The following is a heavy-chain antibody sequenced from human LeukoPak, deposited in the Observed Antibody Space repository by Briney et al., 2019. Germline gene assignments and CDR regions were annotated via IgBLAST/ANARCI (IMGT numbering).Heavy chain of an antibody. CDR3: ARDGEASSSWYDLTPTEYGMDV. Sequence: GASVKVSCKASGYTFTGYYMHWVRQAPGQGLEWMGWINPNSGGTNYAQKFQGRVTMTRDTSISTAYMELSRLRSDDTAVYYCARDGEASSSWYDLTPTEYGMDVWGQGTTVTVSS. V-gene: IGHV1-2*02. CDR1: GYTFTGYY. D-gene: IGHD6-13*01. CDR2: INPNSGGT. J-gene: IGHJ6*02.